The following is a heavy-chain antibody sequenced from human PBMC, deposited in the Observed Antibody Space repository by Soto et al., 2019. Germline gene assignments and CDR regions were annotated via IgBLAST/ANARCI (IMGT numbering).Heavy chain of an antibody. Sequence: PSETLSLTCAVYGGSFTGYYWSWIRQPPGKGLEWIGEINHSGSTNYNPSLKGRVTISVDTSKNQFSLKLSSVTAADTAVYYCASGYCSGGSCYTRFDYWGQGTLVTVSS. CDR1: GGSFTGYY. J-gene: IGHJ4*02. D-gene: IGHD2-15*01. V-gene: IGHV4-34*01. CDR2: INHSGST. CDR3: ASGYCSGGSCYTRFDY.